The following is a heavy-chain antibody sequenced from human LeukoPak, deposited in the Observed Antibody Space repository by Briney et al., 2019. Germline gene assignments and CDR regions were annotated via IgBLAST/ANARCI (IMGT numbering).Heavy chain of an antibody. CDR2: IYMSGST. V-gene: IGHV4-4*07. Sequence: SSETLSLTRSVSGGSITSYYWSWIRQPAGKGLEYIGRIYMSGSTNYNPSLKSRVTMSVDTSKNHFSLKLTSVTAADTAVYYCARVECSGGSCYFDYWGQGTLVTVSS. J-gene: IGHJ4*02. D-gene: IGHD2-15*01. CDR1: GGSITSYY. CDR3: ARVECSGGSCYFDY.